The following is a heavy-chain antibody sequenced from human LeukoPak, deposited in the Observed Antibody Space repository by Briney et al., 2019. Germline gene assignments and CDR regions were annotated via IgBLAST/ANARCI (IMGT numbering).Heavy chain of an antibody. D-gene: IGHD3/OR15-3a*01. V-gene: IGHV3-48*02. J-gene: IGHJ5*02. CDR3: ARLPLSGLWFDP. Sequence: GGSLRLSCAASGFTFSSYSMNWVRQAPGKGLEWVSYISSSSSTIYYADSMKGRFTVSRDNAKNSLYLQMNSLRDEDTAVYYCARLPLSGLWFDPWGQGTLVTVSS. CDR1: GFTFSSYS. CDR2: ISSSSSTI.